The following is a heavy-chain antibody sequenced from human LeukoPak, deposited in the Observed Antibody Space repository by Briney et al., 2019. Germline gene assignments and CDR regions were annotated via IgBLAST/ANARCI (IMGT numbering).Heavy chain of an antibody. CDR2: IYYNGDT. D-gene: IGHD5-18*01. J-gene: IGHJ4*02. CDR3: ARVLRAASWRSYDY. V-gene: IGHV4-59*01. CDR1: GGSISGYY. Sequence: SETLSLTCIVSGGSISGYYWSWIRQPPGKGLEWIGYIYYNGDTNYNPSLKSRVIISIDTSSNQFSLRLNSMTAADTAVYYCARVLRAASWRSYDYWGQGSLVTVSS.